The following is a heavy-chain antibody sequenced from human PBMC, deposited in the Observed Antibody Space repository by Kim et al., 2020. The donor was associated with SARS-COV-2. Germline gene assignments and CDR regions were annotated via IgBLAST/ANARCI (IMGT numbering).Heavy chain of an antibody. J-gene: IGHJ4*02. V-gene: IGHV4-31*03. CDR1: GGSISSGGYY. CDR3: ARDTGVDTAMVTDY. CDR2: IYYSGST. D-gene: IGHD5-18*01. Sequence: SETLSLTCTVSGGSISSGGYYWSWIRQHPGKGLEWIGYIYYSGSTYYNPSLKSRVTISVDTSKNQFSLKLSSVTAADTAVYYCARDTGVDTAMVTDYWGQGTLVTVSS.